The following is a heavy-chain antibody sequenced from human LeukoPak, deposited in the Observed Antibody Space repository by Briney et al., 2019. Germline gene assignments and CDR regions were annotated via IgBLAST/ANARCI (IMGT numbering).Heavy chain of an antibody. V-gene: IGHV1-18*01. D-gene: IGHD3-10*01. Sequence: ASVKVSCKTSGYTFNNYAISWVRQAPGQGLEWMGWISAYNGNTNYAQNLQGRVTMTTDTSTSTAYMELRSLRSDDTAVYYCAREGRVVRGVIITYYYYYMDVWGKGTTVTISS. CDR2: ISAYNGNT. J-gene: IGHJ6*03. CDR1: GYTFNNYA. CDR3: AREGRVVRGVIITYYYYYMDV.